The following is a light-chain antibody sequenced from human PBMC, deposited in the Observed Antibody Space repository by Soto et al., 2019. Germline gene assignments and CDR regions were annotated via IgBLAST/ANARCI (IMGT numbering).Light chain of an antibody. J-gene: IGLJ1*01. Sequence: QCVVTQPPSVSGAPGQRVAISCSWSSSNIGAGYDVNWYRQLPGTAPKLLIYGNSDRPSGVPDRFSGSKSGTSASLAITGLQAEHEADYFCQSYDRSLRTYVFGPGTKVTVL. V-gene: IGLV1-40*01. CDR2: GNS. CDR3: QSYDRSLRTYV. CDR1: SSNIGAGYD.